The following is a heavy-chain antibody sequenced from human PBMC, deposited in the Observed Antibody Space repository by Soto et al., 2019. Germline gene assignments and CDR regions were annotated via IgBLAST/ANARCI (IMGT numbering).Heavy chain of an antibody. Sequence: GGSLRLSCAASGFTFSSYSMNWVRQAPGKGLEWVSSISSSSSYIYYADSVKGRFTITRDNAKNSLYLQMNSLRAEDTAVYYWAREGAGYCSGGSCYWPAIDYWGQGTLVTVS. CDR3: AREGAGYCSGGSCYWPAIDY. V-gene: IGHV3-21*01. J-gene: IGHJ4*02. D-gene: IGHD2-15*01. CDR2: ISSSSSYI. CDR1: GFTFSSYS.